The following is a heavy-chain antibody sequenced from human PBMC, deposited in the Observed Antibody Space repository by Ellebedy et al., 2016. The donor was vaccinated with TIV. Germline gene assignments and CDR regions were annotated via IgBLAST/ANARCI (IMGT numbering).Heavy chain of an antibody. CDR3: AKEEWLDGNKIGSYYFHY. V-gene: IGHV3-30*18. CDR2: ISDDGSHK. D-gene: IGHD5-24*01. Sequence: PGGSLRLSCAASGFSFSSYGMQWVRQAPGKGLEWVAVISDDGSHKYYADSVTGRFTISRDNSKNTLYLQMNSLRTEDTAVYYCAKEEWLDGNKIGSYYFHYWGQGTLVTVSS. CDR1: GFSFSSYG. J-gene: IGHJ4*02.